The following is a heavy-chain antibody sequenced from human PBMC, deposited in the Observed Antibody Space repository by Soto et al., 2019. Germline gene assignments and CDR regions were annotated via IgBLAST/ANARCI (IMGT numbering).Heavy chain of an antibody. CDR3: ARSDGYNWNYQDAFDI. Sequence: SVKVSCKASGGTFSSYAISWVRQAPGQGLEWMGGIIPIFGTANYAQKFQGRVTITADKSTSTAYMELSSLRSEDTAVYYCARSDGYNWNYQDAFDIWGQGTMVTVSS. CDR2: IIPIFGTA. CDR1: GGTFSSYA. V-gene: IGHV1-69*06. J-gene: IGHJ3*02. D-gene: IGHD1-7*01.